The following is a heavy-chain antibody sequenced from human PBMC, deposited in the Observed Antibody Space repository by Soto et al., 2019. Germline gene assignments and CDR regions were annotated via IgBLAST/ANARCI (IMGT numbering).Heavy chain of an antibody. CDR3: ARDLGGSRDS. J-gene: IGHJ4*02. V-gene: IGHV1-2*02. CDR2: INPNNDGT. D-gene: IGHD1-26*01. Sequence: ASVTVSCKASGNTFTGYYIHWVRQAPGQGLEWMGWINPNNDGTTYAEKFQGRVTMTRDTSTSTAYMEVSRLRCDDTAVYYCARDLGGSRDSWGQGTLVTVSS. CDR1: GNTFTGYY.